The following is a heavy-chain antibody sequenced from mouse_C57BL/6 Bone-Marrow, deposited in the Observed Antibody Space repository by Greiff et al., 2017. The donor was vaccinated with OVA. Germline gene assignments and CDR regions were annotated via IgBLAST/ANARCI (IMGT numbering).Heavy chain of an antibody. CDR2: SRNKANDYTT. CDR1: GFTFSDFY. Sequence: EVMLVESGGGLVQSGRSLRLSCATSGFTFSDFYMEWVRQAPGKGLEWIAASRNKANDYTTEYSASVKGRFIVSRDTSQSILYLQMNALRAEDTAIYYCARDAFITTVVPHWYFDVWGTGTTVTVSS. J-gene: IGHJ1*03. V-gene: IGHV7-1*01. CDR3: ARDAFITTVVPHWYFDV. D-gene: IGHD1-1*01.